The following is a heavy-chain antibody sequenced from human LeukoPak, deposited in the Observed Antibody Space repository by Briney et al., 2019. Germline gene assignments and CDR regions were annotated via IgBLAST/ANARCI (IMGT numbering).Heavy chain of an antibody. V-gene: IGHV3-30-3*01. J-gene: IGHJ3*02. CDR1: GFTFRSYA. CDR2: IPYDGSNK. Sequence: GGSLRLSCAASGFTFRSYAMHWVRQAPGKGLEWVAVIPYDGSNKYYADSVKGRFTISRDNSKNTLYLQMNSLRAEDTAVYYCARDSHYAFDIWGQGTMVTVSS. CDR3: ARDSHYAFDI.